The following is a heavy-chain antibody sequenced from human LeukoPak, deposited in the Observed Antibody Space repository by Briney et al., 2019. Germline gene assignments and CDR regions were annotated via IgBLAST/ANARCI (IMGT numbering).Heavy chain of an antibody. CDR1: GFTFSDYY. Sequence: GGSLRLSCAASGFTFSDYYMSWIRQAPGKGLEWLSYISSSGSTIYYVDSVKGRFTISRDNAKNSLYLQMNSLRAEDTAVYYCAREGVPDAFDIWGQGTMVTVSS. J-gene: IGHJ3*02. V-gene: IGHV3-11*04. CDR3: AREGVPDAFDI. CDR2: ISSSGSTI. D-gene: IGHD3-16*01.